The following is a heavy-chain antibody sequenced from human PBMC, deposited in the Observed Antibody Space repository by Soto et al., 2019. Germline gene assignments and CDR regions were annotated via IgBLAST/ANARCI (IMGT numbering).Heavy chain of an antibody. Sequence: SETLSLTCTLSGGSISSGGYYWSWIRQHPGKGLEWIGYIYYSGSTYYNPSLKSRVTISVDTSKNQFSLKLSSMIAADTAVYYCARDRKTGTHPGWFDPWGQGTRVTVSS. D-gene: IGHD1-7*01. CDR1: GGSISSGGYY. V-gene: IGHV4-31*03. J-gene: IGHJ5*02. CDR2: IYYSGST. CDR3: ARDRKTGTHPGWFDP.